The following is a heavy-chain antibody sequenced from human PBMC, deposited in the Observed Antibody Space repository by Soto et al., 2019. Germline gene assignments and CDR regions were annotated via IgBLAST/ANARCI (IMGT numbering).Heavy chain of an antibody. D-gene: IGHD3-3*01. CDR3: ARVRDWFDP. CDR1: GGSFIGYY. J-gene: IGHJ5*02. V-gene: IGHV4-34*01. CDR2: IDHSGYT. Sequence: SETLSLTCAVYGGSFIGYYWNWIRQPPGKGLEWIGEIDHSGYTNYNPSLKSRVTISVDTSKNQFSLRLTSVTAADTAVYYCARVRDWFDPWGQGTLVTVSS.